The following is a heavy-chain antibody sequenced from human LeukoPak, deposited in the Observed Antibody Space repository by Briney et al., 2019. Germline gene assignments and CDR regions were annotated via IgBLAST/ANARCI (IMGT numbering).Heavy chain of an antibody. CDR1: GGSFSGYY. Sequence: PSETLSLTCAVYGGSFSGYYWSWIRQPPGKGLEWIGEINHSGSTNYNPSLKSRVTISVDTSKNQFSLKLSSVTAADTAVYYCARRFLGSGRSWFDPWGQGTLVTVSS. V-gene: IGHV4-34*01. CDR2: INHSGST. CDR3: ARRFLGSGRSWFDP. J-gene: IGHJ5*02. D-gene: IGHD3-10*01.